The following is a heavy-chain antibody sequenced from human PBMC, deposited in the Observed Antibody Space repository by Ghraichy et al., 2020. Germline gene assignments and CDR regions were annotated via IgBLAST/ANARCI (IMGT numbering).Heavy chain of an antibody. Sequence: SVKVSCKASGGTFSSYAISWVRQAPGQGLEWMGGIIPIFGTANYAQKFQGRVTITADESTSTAYMELSSLRSEDTAVYYCARDGHYYGSGTIPWGMDVWGQGTTVTVSS. J-gene: IGHJ6*02. CDR1: GGTFSSYA. CDR3: ARDGHYYGSGTIPWGMDV. CDR2: IIPIFGTA. D-gene: IGHD3-10*01. V-gene: IGHV1-69*13.